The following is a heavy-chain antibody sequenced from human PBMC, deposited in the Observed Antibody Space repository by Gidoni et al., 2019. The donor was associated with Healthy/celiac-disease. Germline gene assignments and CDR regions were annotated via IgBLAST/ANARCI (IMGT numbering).Heavy chain of an antibody. J-gene: IGHJ5*02. Sequence: QVQLVESGGGVVQPGGPLRLSCAPSGSTFCSYGMHWVRQAPGKGLEWVAVIWYDGSNKYYADSVKGRFTISRDNSKNTLYLQMNSLRAEDTAVYYCAREYNWNYPMPLGFDPWGQGTLVTVSS. CDR3: AREYNWNYPMPLGFDP. V-gene: IGHV3-33*01. CDR2: IWYDGSNK. CDR1: GSTFCSYG. D-gene: IGHD1-7*01.